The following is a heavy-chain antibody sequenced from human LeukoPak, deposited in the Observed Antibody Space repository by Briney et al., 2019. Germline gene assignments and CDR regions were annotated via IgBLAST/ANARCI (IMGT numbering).Heavy chain of an antibody. CDR1: GFRVSTYA. V-gene: IGHV3-23*01. Sequence: GGSLRLSCAASGFRVSTYAMSWVRQAPGKGLEWVSGISGSTGLTYYADSVKGRFTTSRDNSRDTVHLQMNTLRAEDTAVYYCAKSDPLMTAAGIFDSWGQGALVTVSS. J-gene: IGHJ4*02. CDR3: AKSDPLMTAAGIFDS. D-gene: IGHD6-13*01. CDR2: ISGSTGLT.